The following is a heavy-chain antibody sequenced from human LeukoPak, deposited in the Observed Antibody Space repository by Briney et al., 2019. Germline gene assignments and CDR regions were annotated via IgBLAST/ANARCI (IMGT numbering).Heavy chain of an antibody. CDR2: ISGSGGST. CDR3: ARANRVATRAYEF. D-gene: IGHD5-12*01. CDR1: GFNFSAYA. J-gene: IGHJ4*02. V-gene: IGHV3-23*01. Sequence: GGSLRLSCAGSGFNFSAYAMAWVRQAPGEGPEWVSAISGSGGSTNYADSVEGRFTIPRDNSKSTLYLQMSSLRGDDTAVYYCARANRVATRAYEFWGQGTLVTVSS.